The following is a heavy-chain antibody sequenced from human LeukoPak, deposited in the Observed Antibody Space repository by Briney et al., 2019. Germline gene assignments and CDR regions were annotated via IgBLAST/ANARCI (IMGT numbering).Heavy chain of an antibody. CDR1: GFTFSSYA. CDR2: ISGSGGST. V-gene: IGHV3-23*01. J-gene: IGHJ4*02. Sequence: GGSLRLSCAASGFTFSSYAMSWVRQAPGKGLEWVSAISGSGGSTYYADSVKGRFTISRDNSKNTLYLQMNSLRAEDTAVYYCAKPDYSGGSCYRSNYFDYWGQGTLVTVSS. D-gene: IGHD2-15*01. CDR3: AKPDYSGGSCYRSNYFDY.